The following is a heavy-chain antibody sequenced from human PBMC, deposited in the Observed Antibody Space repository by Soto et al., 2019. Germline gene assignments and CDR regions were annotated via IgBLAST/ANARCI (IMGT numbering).Heavy chain of an antibody. Sequence: GGSLRLSCAASGFTYSTYTMHWVRQAPGKGLEWVAVISYDGNNKFYADSVKGRFTISRDIATKSVYLQMKSLRVEDTAVYYCARVCGGDCHYGMDVWGQGTTVTVSS. CDR3: ARVCGGDCHYGMDV. CDR2: ISYDGNNK. CDR1: GFTYSTYT. J-gene: IGHJ6*02. V-gene: IGHV3-30-3*01. D-gene: IGHD2-21*02.